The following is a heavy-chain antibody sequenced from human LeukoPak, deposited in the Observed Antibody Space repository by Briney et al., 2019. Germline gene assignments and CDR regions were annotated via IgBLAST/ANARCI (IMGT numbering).Heavy chain of an antibody. V-gene: IGHV3-7*03. Sequence: PGGSLRLSCAASGFTLSSYWMSWVRQAPGKGLEWVANIKPDGSDTDYVDSVKGRFTISRDNAKSSLYLQMNNLRDEDTAVYYCARRVVAAPNFDCWNQGSLVAVSS. CDR1: GFTLSSYW. D-gene: IGHD2-15*01. CDR2: IKPDGSDT. CDR3: ARRVVAAPNFDC. J-gene: IGHJ4*02.